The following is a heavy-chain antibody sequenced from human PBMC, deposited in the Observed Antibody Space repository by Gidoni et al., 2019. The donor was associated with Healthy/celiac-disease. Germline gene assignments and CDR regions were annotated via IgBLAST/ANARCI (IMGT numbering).Heavy chain of an antibody. V-gene: IGHV3-23*01. CDR3: AKSREGYASGCDY. CDR1: GFPFSSYA. CDR2: ISGSGGST. Sequence: EVQLLESGGGLVQPGGSLSLSCAASGFPFSSYAMSWVRQAPGKGLGWVSAISGSGGSTYYADSVKGRFTISRDNSKNTLYLQMNSLRAEDTAVYYCAKSREGYASGCDYWGQGTLVTVSS. D-gene: IGHD1-1*01. J-gene: IGHJ4*02.